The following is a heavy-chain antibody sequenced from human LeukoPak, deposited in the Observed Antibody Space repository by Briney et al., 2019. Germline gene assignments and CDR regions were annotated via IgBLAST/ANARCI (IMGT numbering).Heavy chain of an antibody. CDR2: ISYDGSNK. V-gene: IGHV3-30*18. D-gene: IGHD5-12*01. CDR1: GFTFSSYG. Sequence: GRSLRLSCAASGFTFSSYGMHWVRQAPGKGLEWVAVISYDGSNKYYADSVKGRFTISRDNSKNTLYLQMNSLRAEDAAVYYCAKDLDRLRRKQVFSNWGQGTLVTVSS. CDR3: AKDLDRLRRKQVFSN. J-gene: IGHJ4*02.